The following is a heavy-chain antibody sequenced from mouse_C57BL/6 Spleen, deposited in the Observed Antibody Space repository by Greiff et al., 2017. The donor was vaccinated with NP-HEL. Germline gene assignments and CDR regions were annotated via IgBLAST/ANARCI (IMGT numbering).Heavy chain of an antibody. Sequence: VQLQQPGAELVKPGASVKMSCKASGYTFTSYWITWVKQRPGQGLEWIGDIYPGSGSTNYNEKFKSKATLTVDTSSSTAYMQLSSLTSEDSAVYYCASPNYYGSSPYWYFDVWGTGTTVTVSS. D-gene: IGHD1-1*01. CDR2: IYPGSGST. J-gene: IGHJ1*03. CDR3: ASPNYYGSSPYWYFDV. V-gene: IGHV1-55*01. CDR1: GYTFTSYW.